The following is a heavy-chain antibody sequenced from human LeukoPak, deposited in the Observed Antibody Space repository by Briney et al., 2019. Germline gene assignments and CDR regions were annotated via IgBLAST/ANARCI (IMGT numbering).Heavy chain of an antibody. Sequence: GGSLRLSCAASGFTISDHYMDWVRQAPGKGLEWTGRIRNKANSYRTEFAASVKGRFTLSIDDSKNSLYLQMNSLKTEDTAVYYCASTSYTGYSSGYTELPFDYWGQGTLVTVSS. J-gene: IGHJ4*02. CDR2: IRNKANSYRT. CDR3: ASTSYTGYSSGYTELPFDY. CDR1: GFTISDHY. D-gene: IGHD6-19*01. V-gene: IGHV3-72*01.